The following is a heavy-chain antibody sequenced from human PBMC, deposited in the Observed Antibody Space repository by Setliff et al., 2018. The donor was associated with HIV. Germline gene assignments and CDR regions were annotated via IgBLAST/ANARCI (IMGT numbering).Heavy chain of an antibody. CDR1: GYNFINYG. CDR3: ARDGEIGPDF. CDR2: ISVFNGDT. J-gene: IGHJ4*02. Sequence: ASVKVSCKASGYNFINYGISWVRQAPGQGLEWTGWISVFNGDTTYAQNLQGRFTMTSDTSTTTAYMELRNLRSDDTAVYYCARDGEIGPDFWGQGTLVTVSS. V-gene: IGHV1-18*01. D-gene: IGHD3-3*01.